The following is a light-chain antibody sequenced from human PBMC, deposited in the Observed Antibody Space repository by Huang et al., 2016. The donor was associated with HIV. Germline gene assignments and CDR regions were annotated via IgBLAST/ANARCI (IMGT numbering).Light chain of an antibody. V-gene: IGKV3-11*01. CDR3: QQRSNWLT. Sequence: EIVLTQSPATLSLSPGERATLSCRASQSVSSYLAWYQQKPGQAPRLLIYDASNRAPGIPARFSGSGSGTDFTLTISSLEPEDFAGYYCQQRSNWLTFGGGTKVEIK. CDR1: QSVSSY. CDR2: DAS. J-gene: IGKJ4*01.